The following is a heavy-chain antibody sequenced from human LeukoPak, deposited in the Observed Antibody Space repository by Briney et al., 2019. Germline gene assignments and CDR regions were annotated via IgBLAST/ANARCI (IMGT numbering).Heavy chain of an antibody. CDR3: AICRVATITEDAFDI. J-gene: IGHJ3*02. Sequence: PSETLSLTCTVSGGSISSSSYYWGWIRQPPGKGLEWIGSIYYSGSTYYNPSLKSRVTISVDTSKNQFSLKLSSVTAADTAVYYCAICRVATITEDAFDIWGQGTMVTVSS. CDR1: GGSISSSSYY. D-gene: IGHD5-12*01. V-gene: IGHV4-39*01. CDR2: IYYSGST.